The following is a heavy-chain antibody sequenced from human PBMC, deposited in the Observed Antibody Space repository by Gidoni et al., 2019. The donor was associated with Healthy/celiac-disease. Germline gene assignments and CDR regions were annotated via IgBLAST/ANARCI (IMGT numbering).Heavy chain of an antibody. Sequence: EVQLLESGGGLVQPGGSLRLSCAASGFTFSSYAMSWVRQAPGKGLEWVSAIRGSGGGTYYADPGKGRFTISRDNPKNTLYLQMNSLRAEDTAVYYCAKVVVKGVCDYWGQGTLVTVSS. CDR3: AKVVVKGVCDY. V-gene: IGHV3-23*01. J-gene: IGHJ4*02. CDR2: IRGSGGGT. D-gene: IGHD2-8*01. CDR1: GFTFSSYA.